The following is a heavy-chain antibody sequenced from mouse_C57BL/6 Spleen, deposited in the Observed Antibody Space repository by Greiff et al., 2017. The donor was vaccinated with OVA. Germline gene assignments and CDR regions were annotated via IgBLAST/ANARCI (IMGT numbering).Heavy chain of an antibody. D-gene: IGHD1-1*01. V-gene: IGHV2-5*01. CDR3: AKKDYGSKGYFDV. CDR2: IWRGGST. CDR1: GFSLTSYG. Sequence: QVQLKESGPGLVQPSQSLSITCTVSGFSLTSYGVHWVRQSPGKGLEWLGVIWRGGSTDYNEAFMFRLSITKDNSKSQVFFKMNSLQAYDTAIYYCAKKDYGSKGYFDVWGTGTTVTVSS. J-gene: IGHJ1*03.